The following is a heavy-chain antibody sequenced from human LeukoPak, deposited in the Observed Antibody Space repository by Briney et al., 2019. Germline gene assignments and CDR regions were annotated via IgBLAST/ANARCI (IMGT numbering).Heavy chain of an antibody. CDR1: GGSISSSSYY. CDR3: ARASRGLQSRFDY. V-gene: IGHV4-39*07. CDR2: IYYSGST. J-gene: IGHJ4*02. D-gene: IGHD4-11*01. Sequence: PSETLSLTCTVSGGSISSSSYYWGWIRQPPGKGLEWIGSIYYSGSTYHNPSLKSRVTISVDTSKNQFSLKLSSVTAADTAVYYCARASRGLQSRFDYWGQGTLVTVSS.